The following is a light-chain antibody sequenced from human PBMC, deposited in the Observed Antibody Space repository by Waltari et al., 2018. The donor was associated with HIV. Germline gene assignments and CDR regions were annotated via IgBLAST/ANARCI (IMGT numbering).Light chain of an antibody. CDR1: QSIDNW. J-gene: IGKJ2*01. Sequence: DIQMTQSPSNLSASVGDTVVITCRASQSIDNWLAWYQQKPGRSPRHLVARTSLVESGVSSRFRGSGSGTEFTLTIMSLQPDEIGTYYCQQYSTHYAFGQGTKVEV. CDR2: RTS. V-gene: IGKV1-5*03. CDR3: QQYSTHYA.